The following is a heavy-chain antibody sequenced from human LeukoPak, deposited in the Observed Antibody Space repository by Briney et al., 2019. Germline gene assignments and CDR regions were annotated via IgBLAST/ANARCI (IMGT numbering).Heavy chain of an antibody. Sequence: PGRSLRLSCAASGFTFSSYAMHWVRHAPGEGLEWVAVILYDGSNKYYADSVKGRFTISRDNSKNTLYLQMNSLRAEDTAVYYCARGRYSSGWDDPRIDYWGQGTLVTVSS. D-gene: IGHD6-19*01. CDR3: ARGRYSSGWDDPRIDY. J-gene: IGHJ4*02. CDR2: ILYDGSNK. CDR1: GFTFSSYA. V-gene: IGHV3-30-3*01.